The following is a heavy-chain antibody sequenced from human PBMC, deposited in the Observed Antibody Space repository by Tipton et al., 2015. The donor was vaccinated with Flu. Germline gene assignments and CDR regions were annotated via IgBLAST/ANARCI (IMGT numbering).Heavy chain of an antibody. V-gene: IGHV4-34*01. J-gene: IGHJ4*02. CDR3: VRGPPLGETYGGAFEH. D-gene: IGHD4-17*01. Sequence: TLSLTCAVYDGSFSGYYSSWIRQPPGKGLEWIGEVDHYGTTNHNPSLRRRVTMFIDTSKNQFPLTLNSGPAAETAVYFCVRGPPLGETYGGAFEHWGQGTLVTVSS. CDR2: VDHYGTT. CDR1: DGSFSGYY.